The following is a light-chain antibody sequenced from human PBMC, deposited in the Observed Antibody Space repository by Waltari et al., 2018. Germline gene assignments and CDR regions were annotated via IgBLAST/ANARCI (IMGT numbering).Light chain of an antibody. CDR2: KAS. CDR1: KNINRW. J-gene: IGKJ1*01. Sequence: DIQMIQSTSTLSASVGNRVTLTCRASKNINRWLAWYQQKPGKAPKFLIYKASSLESGVPSRFSGSGSGTEFTLTISSLQPDDFGTYYCQQYNSYPLTFGQGTKVEIK. V-gene: IGKV1-5*03. CDR3: QQYNSYPLT.